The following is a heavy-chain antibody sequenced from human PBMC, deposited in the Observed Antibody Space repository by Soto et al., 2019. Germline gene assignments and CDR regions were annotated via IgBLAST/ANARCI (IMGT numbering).Heavy chain of an antibody. CDR3: ARAEYYYDSSGYYPFDY. Sequence: QVQLVQSGAEVKKPGSSVKVSCKASGGTFSSYAISWVRQAPGQGLEWMGGIIPIFGTANYAQKFQGRVTITADEFTSTAYMELSSLRSEDTAVYYCARAEYYYDSSGYYPFDYWGQGTLVTVSS. CDR1: GGTFSSYA. D-gene: IGHD3-22*01. CDR2: IIPIFGTA. J-gene: IGHJ4*02. V-gene: IGHV1-69*01.